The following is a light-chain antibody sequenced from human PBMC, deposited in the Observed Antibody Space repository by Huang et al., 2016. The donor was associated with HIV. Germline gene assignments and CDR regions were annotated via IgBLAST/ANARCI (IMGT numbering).Light chain of an antibody. CDR3: HQFGASPGT. J-gene: IGKJ2*01. CDR2: AAS. CDR1: QSVANHY. V-gene: IGKV3-20*01. Sequence: EIVLTQSPGTLSLSPGERATLPCRASQSVANHYLAVYQKKPGQAPRLLMYAASTRAAGIPDRFSGSGSGTDFSLTISSLEPEDFAVYYCHQFGASPGTFGQGTKLEI.